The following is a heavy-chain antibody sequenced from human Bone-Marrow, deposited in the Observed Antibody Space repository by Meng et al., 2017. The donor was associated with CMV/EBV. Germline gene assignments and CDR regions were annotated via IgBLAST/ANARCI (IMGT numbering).Heavy chain of an antibody. J-gene: IGHJ4*02. CDR3: ARDLGGYSSSDRYVLAALRTREDY. Sequence: GESLKISCAASGFTFSNYAMHWVRQAPGKGLERVAVVSYDGTNKQYAASVQGRFSISRDNSENTVYLQMNSLRVEDTAVFFCARDLGGYSSSDRYVLAALRTREDYWGQGKLVTVSS. V-gene: IGHV3-30*04. D-gene: IGHD2-2*01. CDR2: VSYDGTNK. CDR1: GFTFSNYA.